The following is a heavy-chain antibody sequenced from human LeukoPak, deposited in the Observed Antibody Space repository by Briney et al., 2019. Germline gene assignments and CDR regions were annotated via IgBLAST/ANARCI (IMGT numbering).Heavy chain of an antibody. V-gene: IGHV1-2*02. D-gene: IGHD3-10*01. CDR3: AREGIPMVRATKGNWFDP. CDR2: INPNSGGT. J-gene: IGHJ5*02. Sequence: ASVKVSCKASGYTFTGYYMHWVRQAPGQGLEWMGWINPNSGGTNYAQKFQGRVTMTRDTSISTAYMELSRLRSDDTAVYYCAREGIPMVRATKGNWFDPWAREPWSPSPQ. CDR1: GYTFTGYY.